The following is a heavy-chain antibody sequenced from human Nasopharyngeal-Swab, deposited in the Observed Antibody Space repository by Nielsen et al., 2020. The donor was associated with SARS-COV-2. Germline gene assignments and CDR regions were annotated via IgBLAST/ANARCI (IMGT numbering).Heavy chain of an antibody. CDR3: ARAEEVLRFDY. CDR1: GYTFTSYY. Sequence: ASVKASCKASGYTFTSYYMHWVRQAPGQGLEWMGIINPSGGSTSYAQKFQGRVTMTRDTSTSTVYMELSSLRSEDTAVYYCARAEEVLRFDYWGQGTLVTVSS. D-gene: IGHD2-8*01. J-gene: IGHJ4*02. V-gene: IGHV1-46*01. CDR2: INPSGGST.